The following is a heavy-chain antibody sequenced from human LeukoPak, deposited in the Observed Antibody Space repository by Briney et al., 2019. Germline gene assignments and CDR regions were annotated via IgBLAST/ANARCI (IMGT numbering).Heavy chain of an antibody. D-gene: IGHD2-15*01. CDR3: ASGDIVVVVAATPPTRY. Sequence: ASVKVSCKASGYTFTGYYMHWVRQAPGQGLGWMGWIKPNSGGTNYAQKFQGRVTMTRDTSISTAYMELSRLRSDDTAVYYCASGDIVVVVAATPPTRYWGQGTLVTVSS. CDR1: GYTFTGYY. V-gene: IGHV1-2*02. J-gene: IGHJ4*02. CDR2: IKPNSGGT.